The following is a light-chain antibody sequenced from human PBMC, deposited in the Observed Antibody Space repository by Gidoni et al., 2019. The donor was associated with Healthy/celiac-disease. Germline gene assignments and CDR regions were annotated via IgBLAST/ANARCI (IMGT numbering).Light chain of an antibody. J-gene: IGKJ1*01. CDR3: QQDYSYPRT. V-gene: IGKV1-8*01. Sequence: AIRLTQSPSSFSASTGDRVTITCRASQGISSYLAWYQQKPGKAPKLLIYAASTLQSGVPSRFSGSGSGTDFTLTISCLQSEDFATYYCQQDYSYPRTFXXXTKVEIK. CDR1: QGISSY. CDR2: AAS.